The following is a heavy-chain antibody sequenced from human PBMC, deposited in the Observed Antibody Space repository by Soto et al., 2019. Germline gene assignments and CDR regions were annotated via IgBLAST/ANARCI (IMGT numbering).Heavy chain of an antibody. CDR1: GGSFSGYY. CDR3: ARTRSSSWHP. CDR2: INHSGST. D-gene: IGHD6-13*01. V-gene: IGHV4-34*01. Sequence: SETLSLTCAVYGGSFSGYYWSWIRQPPGKGLEWIGEINHSGSTNYNPSLKSRVTISVDTSKNQFSLKLSSVTAADTAVYYCARTRSSSWHPWGQGTLVTVPQ. J-gene: IGHJ5*02.